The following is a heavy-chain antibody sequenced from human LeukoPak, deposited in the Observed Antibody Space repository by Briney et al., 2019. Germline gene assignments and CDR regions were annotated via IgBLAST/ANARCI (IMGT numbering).Heavy chain of an antibody. Sequence: KASETPSLTCAVSGYSISSGYYWGWIRQPPGKGLEWIGSIYHSGSTYYNPSLKSRVTISVDTSKNQFSLKLSSVTAADTAVYYCASEYSSGFFDYWGQGTLVTVSS. J-gene: IGHJ4*02. CDR1: GYSISSGYY. CDR2: IYHSGST. D-gene: IGHD6-19*01. CDR3: ASEYSSGFFDY. V-gene: IGHV4-38-2*01.